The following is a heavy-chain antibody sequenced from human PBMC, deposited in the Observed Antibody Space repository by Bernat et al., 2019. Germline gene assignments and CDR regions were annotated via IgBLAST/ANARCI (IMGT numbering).Heavy chain of an antibody. V-gene: IGHV3-30*01. D-gene: IGHD4-23*01. CDR2: ISYDGSNK. CDR1: GFTFSSYA. Sequence: QVQLVESGGGVVQPGRSLRLSCAASGFTFSSYAMHWVRQAPGKVLEWVAVISYDGSNKYYADSVKGRFTISRDNSKNTLYLQMNSLRAEDTAVYYCARTAGGYWGQGTLVTVSS. CDR3: ARTAGGY. J-gene: IGHJ4*02.